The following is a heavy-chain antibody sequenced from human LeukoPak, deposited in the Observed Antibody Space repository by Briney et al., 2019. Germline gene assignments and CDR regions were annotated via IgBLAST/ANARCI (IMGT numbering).Heavy chain of an antibody. D-gene: IGHD6-6*01. V-gene: IGHV3-64D*09. CDR3: VKDSTSSWAFDY. J-gene: IGHJ4*02. CDR1: GFTFSSYT. Sequence: PGGSLRLSCSASGFTFSSYTMHWVRQPPGKGLEYVSAISSNGGSRYHADSVRGRFTISRDNSKNTLYLQMSSLRPEDTAVYYCVKDSTSSWAFDYWGQGTLVTDSS. CDR2: ISSNGGSR.